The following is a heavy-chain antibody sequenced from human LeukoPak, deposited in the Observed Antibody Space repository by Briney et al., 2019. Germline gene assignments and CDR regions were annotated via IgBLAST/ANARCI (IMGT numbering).Heavy chain of an antibody. D-gene: IGHD2-2*01. CDR1: GXTFSFAA. V-gene: IGHV3-23*01. CDR3: AKDMQAAN. J-gene: IGHJ4*02. Sequence: PGGSLRLSCAASGXTFSFAAVTWVRQRPGKGLEWVSLISASGRNAYYADSVKGRFTISRDDSKNTVYLHMNSLRAEDTALYYCAKDMQAANWGQGILVTVSS. CDR2: ISASGRNA.